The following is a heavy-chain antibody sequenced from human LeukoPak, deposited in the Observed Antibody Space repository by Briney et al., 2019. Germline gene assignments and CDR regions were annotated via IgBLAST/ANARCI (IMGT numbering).Heavy chain of an antibody. D-gene: IGHD2-15*01. CDR1: GFTFSSYS. Sequence: AGGSLRLSCAASGFTFSSYSMNWVRQAPGKGLEWVSYISSSSSTIDYADSVKGRFTISRDNAKNSLYLQMNSLRAEDTAVYYCARAYCSGGSCYSATGWFDPWGQGTLVTVSS. V-gene: IGHV3-48*01. CDR2: ISSSSSTI. CDR3: ARAYCSGGSCYSATGWFDP. J-gene: IGHJ5*02.